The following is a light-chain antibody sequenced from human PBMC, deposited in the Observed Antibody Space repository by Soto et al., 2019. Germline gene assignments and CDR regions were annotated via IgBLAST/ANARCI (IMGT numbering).Light chain of an antibody. J-gene: IGKJ1*01. CDR2: GAS. CDR1: QSVSSSY. V-gene: IGKV3D-20*02. CDR3: QQCYNWPQWT. Sequence: TVLTQSPGTLSLSPGERATLSFRARQSVSSSYLAWYQQNPGQAPRLLIYGASTRATRIPARFSGSGSATDFTLTISSLEPEDFAVYYCQQCYNWPQWTFGQGTKVDIK.